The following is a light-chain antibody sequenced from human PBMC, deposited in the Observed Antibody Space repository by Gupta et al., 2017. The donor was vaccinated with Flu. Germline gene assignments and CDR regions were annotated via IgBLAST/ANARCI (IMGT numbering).Light chain of an antibody. Sequence: PGTLSLAPGERATLSCWASQSVSNYLAWYQQKPGQAPRILIYDASKRATGIPARFSGSGSGTDFTLTISSLEPEDFAVYYCQQRSDWPYTFGQGTKLEIK. CDR1: QSVSNY. CDR3: QQRSDWPYT. V-gene: IGKV3-11*01. J-gene: IGKJ2*01. CDR2: DAS.